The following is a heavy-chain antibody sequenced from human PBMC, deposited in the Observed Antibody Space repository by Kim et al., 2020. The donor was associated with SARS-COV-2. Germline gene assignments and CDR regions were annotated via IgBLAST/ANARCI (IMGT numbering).Heavy chain of an antibody. Sequence: GGSLRLYCAASGFTFSSYAMSWVRQAPGKGLEWVSAISGSGGSTYYADSVKGRFTISRDNSKNTLYLQMNSLRAEDTAVYYCAKDVMRDTAMTFDYWGQGTLVTVSS. J-gene: IGHJ4*02. CDR2: ISGSGGST. D-gene: IGHD5-18*01. CDR3: AKDVMRDTAMTFDY. V-gene: IGHV3-23*01. CDR1: GFTFSSYA.